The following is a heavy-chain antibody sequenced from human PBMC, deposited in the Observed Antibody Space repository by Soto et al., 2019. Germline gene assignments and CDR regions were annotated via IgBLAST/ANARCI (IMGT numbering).Heavy chain of an antibody. D-gene: IGHD2-21*02. V-gene: IGHV1-8*01. CDR1: GYTFTSYD. Sequence: ASVKVSCKASGYTFTSYDINWVRQATGQGLEWMGWMNPNSGNTGCAQKFQGRVTMTRNTSISTAYMELSSLRSEDTAVYYCARAPTARYNWFDPWGQGTLVTVSS. J-gene: IGHJ5*02. CDR3: ARAPTARYNWFDP. CDR2: MNPNSGNT.